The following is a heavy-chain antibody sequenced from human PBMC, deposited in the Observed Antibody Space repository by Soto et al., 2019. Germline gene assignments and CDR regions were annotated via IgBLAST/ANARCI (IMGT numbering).Heavy chain of an antibody. J-gene: IGHJ4*02. V-gene: IGHV4-39*01. CDR2: IYYSGST. D-gene: IGHD2-8*01. CDR3: ARLERRQHCSSGVCYTTIFDY. CDR1: GGSISSSGYY. Sequence: PSETLSLTCTVSGGSISSSGYYWGWIRQSPGKGLEWIGSIYYSGSTYYNPSLKSRVTISVDTSKNQFSLKLSSVTAADTAVYYCARLERRQHCSSGVCYTTIFDYWGQGALVT.